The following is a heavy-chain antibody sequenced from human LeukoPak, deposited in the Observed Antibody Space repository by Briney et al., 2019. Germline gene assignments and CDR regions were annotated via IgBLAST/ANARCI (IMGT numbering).Heavy chain of an antibody. D-gene: IGHD1-26*01. CDR2: IKGDESAR. J-gene: IGHJ4*02. Sequence: GGSQGLPCAASGFTFSTYWVAWVRQAPGKGLEWVANIKGDESARHQADSVKGRFTISRDNAQNSVYLQMSSLRGEDTAVYYCARDVGGSLDYWGQATLVTVSS. V-gene: IGHV3-7*01. CDR1: GFTFSTYW. CDR3: ARDVGGSLDY.